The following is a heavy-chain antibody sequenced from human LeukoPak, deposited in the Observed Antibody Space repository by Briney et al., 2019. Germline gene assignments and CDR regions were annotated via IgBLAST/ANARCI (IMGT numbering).Heavy chain of an antibody. CDR3: ARAYYYESSGIPFDY. CDR1: GYIFTSYY. V-gene: IGHV1-46*01. CDR2: INPSGDIT. D-gene: IGHD3-22*01. Sequence: GASVNVSCKASGYIFTSYYMHWVRQAPGQGLEWMGIINPSGDITSYAQKFQGRVTMTRDLSTSTVYMGLSSLRSEDTAVYYCARAYYYESSGIPFDYWGQGTVVTVSS. J-gene: IGHJ4*02.